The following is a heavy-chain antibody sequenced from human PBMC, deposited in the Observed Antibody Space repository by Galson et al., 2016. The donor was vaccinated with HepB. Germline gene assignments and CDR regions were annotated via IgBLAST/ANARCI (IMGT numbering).Heavy chain of an antibody. CDR1: GFTLAGQG. J-gene: IGHJ4*02. Sequence: SLRLSCAASGFTLAGQGMSWVRQAPGKGLEWVSDIVAGGNTYYADSVKGRFTISREISKNTLCLEMNSLRAEDTAIYYCGGHGGNSAWGQGTLVTVSS. V-gene: IGHV3-23*01. CDR3: GGHGGNSA. D-gene: IGHD4-23*01. CDR2: IVAGGNT.